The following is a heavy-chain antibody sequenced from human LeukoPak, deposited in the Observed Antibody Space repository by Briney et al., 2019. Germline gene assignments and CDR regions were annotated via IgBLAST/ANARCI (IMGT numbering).Heavy chain of an antibody. CDR1: GFTFSSYD. D-gene: IGHD6-13*01. CDR3: ARGKRYSSSWFYNRFDP. J-gene: IGHJ5*02. Sequence: GGSLRLSCEVSGFTFSSYDMHWVRQTIGKGLEWVSGIGTTGDTHYPDSVKGRFTVSRENAKNSLYLQMNSLRAGDTAVYYCARGKRYSSSWFYNRFDPWGQGTLVTVSS. CDR2: IGTTGDT. V-gene: IGHV3-13*01.